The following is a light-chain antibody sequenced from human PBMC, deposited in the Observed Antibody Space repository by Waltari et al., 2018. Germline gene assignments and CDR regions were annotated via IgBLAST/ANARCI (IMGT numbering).Light chain of an antibody. J-gene: IGKJ2*01. Sequence: DTQMTQSPSTLSASVGDTVTITCRASQSISSWLAWYQQKPGNAPKLLIFHASSLESGVPSRFSGGGSGVEFTLTISSLQPDDFATYYCQQYDTYPIYTFGQGTKLEIK. V-gene: IGKV1-5*01. CDR2: HAS. CDR3: QQYDTYPIYT. CDR1: QSISSW.